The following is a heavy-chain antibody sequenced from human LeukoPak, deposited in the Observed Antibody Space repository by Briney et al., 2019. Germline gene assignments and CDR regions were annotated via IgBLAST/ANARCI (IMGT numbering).Heavy chain of an antibody. Sequence: GGSLRLSCAASGFTVSSNYMSWVRQAPGKGLEWVSVIYSGGDTYYADSVKGRFTISRDNSKNTLYLQMSSLRAEDTAVYYCARAYESQYYDFWSGRITWFDPWGQGTLVTVSP. D-gene: IGHD3-3*01. CDR2: IYSGGDT. CDR3: ARAYESQYYDFWSGRITWFDP. CDR1: GFTVSSNY. J-gene: IGHJ5*02. V-gene: IGHV3-66*01.